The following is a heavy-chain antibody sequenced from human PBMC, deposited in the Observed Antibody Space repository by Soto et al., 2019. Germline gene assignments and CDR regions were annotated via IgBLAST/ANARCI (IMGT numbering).Heavy chain of an antibody. CDR2: IWFDGRNK. CDR1: EFSFSTYG. CDR3: ARHPERIAQIGWFDP. J-gene: IGHJ5*02. V-gene: IGHV3-33*01. Sequence: HPGGSLRLSCAPSEFSFSTYGMHWVRQAPGKGLEWLAFIWFDGRNKYYADSVKGRFTISRDNAKNSLYLQMNSLRAEDTAVYYCARHPERIAQIGWFDPWGQGTLVTVSS. D-gene: IGHD6-13*01.